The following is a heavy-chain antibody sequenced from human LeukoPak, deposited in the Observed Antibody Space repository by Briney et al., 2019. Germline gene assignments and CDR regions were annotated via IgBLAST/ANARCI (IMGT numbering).Heavy chain of an antibody. CDR3: AVGYSSSWLDY. CDR1: GFTFDDYA. J-gene: IGHJ4*02. Sequence: GGSLRLSCAASGFTFDDYAMHWVRQPPGKGLEWVSLISWDGGSTYYADSVKGRFTISRDNSKNSLYLQMNSLRAEDTALYYCAVGYSSSWLDYWGQGTLVTVSS. V-gene: IGHV3-43D*03. CDR2: ISWDGGST. D-gene: IGHD6-13*01.